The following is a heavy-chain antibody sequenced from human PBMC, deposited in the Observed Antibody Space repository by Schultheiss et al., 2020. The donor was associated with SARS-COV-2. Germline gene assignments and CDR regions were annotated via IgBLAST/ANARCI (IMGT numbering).Heavy chain of an antibody. CDR3: ARAYGRAYGLDA. CDR1: GGSVSSGSYY. V-gene: IGHV4-61*01. D-gene: IGHD1-26*01. J-gene: IGHJ6*02. Sequence: SETLSLTCTVSGGSVSSGSYYWSWIRQPPGKGLEWIGYIYYSGSTNYNPSLKSRVTISIDTPKNQFSLNLSSVTAADTAVYYCARAYGRAYGLDAWGQGTTVTVSS. CDR2: IYYSGST.